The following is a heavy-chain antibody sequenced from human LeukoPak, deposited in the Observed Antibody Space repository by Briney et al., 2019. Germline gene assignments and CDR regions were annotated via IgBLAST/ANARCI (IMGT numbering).Heavy chain of an antibody. Sequence: PGGSLRLSCAASGFTFSTYAMNWVRQAPGKGLEWVSTISAGGGSTYYADSVKGRFTISRDKSKNTLYLQMNSLRAEDTAVYYCARSLQISAAKVNWFDPWGQGTLVTVSS. J-gene: IGHJ5*02. CDR3: ARSLQISAAKVNWFDP. CDR2: ISAGGGST. CDR1: GFTFSTYA. V-gene: IGHV3-23*01. D-gene: IGHD5-24*01.